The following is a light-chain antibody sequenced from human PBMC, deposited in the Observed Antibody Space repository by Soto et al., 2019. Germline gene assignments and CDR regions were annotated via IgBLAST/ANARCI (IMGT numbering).Light chain of an antibody. CDR1: SSDVGSFNS. CDR3: SSYAGSYSFV. Sequence: QSALTQPPSASGSPGQSVTISCTGTSSDVGSFNSVSWYQQHPGKAPKLMISEVSKRPSGVPDRFSGSKSSNTASLTVSGLQAEDEADYYCSSYAGSYSFVFGTGTKVTVL. CDR2: EVS. V-gene: IGLV2-8*01. J-gene: IGLJ1*01.